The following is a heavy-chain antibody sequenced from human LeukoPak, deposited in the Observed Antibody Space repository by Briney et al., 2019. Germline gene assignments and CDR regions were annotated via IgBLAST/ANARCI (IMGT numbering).Heavy chain of an antibody. J-gene: IGHJ6*03. CDR3: ARDQIAARPTYYYYMDV. Sequence: SETLSLTCTVSGGSISSGSYYWSWIRQPAGKGLEWIGRIYTSGSTNYNPSLKSRVTISVDTSKNQFSLKLSSVTAADTAVYYCARDQIAARPTYYYYMDVWGKGTTVTVSS. D-gene: IGHD6-6*01. CDR2: IYTSGST. CDR1: GGSISSGSYY. V-gene: IGHV4-61*02.